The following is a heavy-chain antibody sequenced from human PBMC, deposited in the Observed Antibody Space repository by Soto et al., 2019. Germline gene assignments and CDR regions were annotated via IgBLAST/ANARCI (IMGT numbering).Heavy chain of an antibody. V-gene: IGHV4-34*01. CDR3: ASGSIYCGCDCYHHLPRFDP. CDR1: GGSFSGYY. J-gene: IGHJ5*02. Sequence: SETLSLTCAVYGGSFSGYYWSWIRQPPGKGLEWIGEINHSGSTNHNPSLKSRVTISVDTSKNQFSLKLSSVTAADTAVYYCASGSIYCGCDCYHHLPRFDPWGQGTLVTVSS. CDR2: INHSGST. D-gene: IGHD2-21*02.